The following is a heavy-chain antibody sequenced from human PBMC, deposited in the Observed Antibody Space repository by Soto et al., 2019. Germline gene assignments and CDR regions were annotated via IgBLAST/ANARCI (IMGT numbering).Heavy chain of an antibody. CDR2: IIPIFGTA. CDR1: GGTFSSYA. D-gene: IGHD3-16*02. V-gene: IGHV1-69*13. CDR3: ARRRYISCRCRGTGVFQI. J-gene: IGHJ3*02. Sequence: GASVKVACKACGGTFSSYAISCVRQAPRQGLEWMGGIIPIFGTANYAQKFQGRVTITADESTSTAYMELSSLKSEDTAVYYCARRRYISCRCRGTGVFQIWGQGTIVTVAS.